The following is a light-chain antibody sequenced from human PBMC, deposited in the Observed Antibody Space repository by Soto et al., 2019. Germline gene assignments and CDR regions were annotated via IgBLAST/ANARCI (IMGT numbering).Light chain of an antibody. CDR1: QSVSIN. Sequence: EIVMTQSPATLSVSPGERATLSCRASQSVSINLAWYQQKPGQAPRLLIYGASSRATGIPARFSGSGSGTEFTLTISSLQSEESAVYFCQQYNNWPRTLGQGTKVDIK. CDR3: QQYNNWPRT. V-gene: IGKV3-15*01. J-gene: IGKJ1*01. CDR2: GAS.